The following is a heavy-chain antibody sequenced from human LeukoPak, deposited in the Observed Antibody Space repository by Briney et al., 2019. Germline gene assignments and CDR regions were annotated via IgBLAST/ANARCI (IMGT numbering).Heavy chain of an antibody. D-gene: IGHD3-9*01. CDR3: ARGPSYDILTGSSRGRFTDY. V-gene: IGHV1-69*04. Sequence: SVTVSCKASGGTFSSYAISWVRQAPGPGLEWMGRIIPILGIANYAQKFQGRVTITADKSTSTAYMELSSLRSEDTAVYYCARGPSYDILTGSSRGRFTDYWGQGTLVTVSS. J-gene: IGHJ4*02. CDR2: IIPILGIA. CDR1: GGTFSSYA.